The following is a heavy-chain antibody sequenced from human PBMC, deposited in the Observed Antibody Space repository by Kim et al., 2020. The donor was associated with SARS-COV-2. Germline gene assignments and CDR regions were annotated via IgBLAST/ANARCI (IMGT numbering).Heavy chain of an antibody. D-gene: IGHD2-15*01. V-gene: IGHV3-23*01. CDR3: AKGIGYFDY. CDR2: GST. J-gene: IGHJ4*02. Sequence: GSTYYADSVKGRFTISRDNSKNTLYLQMNSLRAEDTAVYYCAKGIGYFDYWGQGTLVTVSS.